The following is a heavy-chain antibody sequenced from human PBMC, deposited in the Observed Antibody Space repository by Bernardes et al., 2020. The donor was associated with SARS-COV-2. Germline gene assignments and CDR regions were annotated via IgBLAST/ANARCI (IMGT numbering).Heavy chain of an antibody. CDR2: IDWDDDT. V-gene: IGHV2-70*11. J-gene: IGHJ6*02. CDR1: GFSLTTNGMS. D-gene: IGHD3-3*02. Sequence: SGPTLVKPTQTLTLTCTISGFSLTTNGMSVNWIRQPPGKALEWLARIDWDDDTYYTTSLKTRLTVSKDTSRNQVVLTMTNMDPVDTATYYCARIAFIPPNYYNHQGMDVWGQGTTVTVSS. CDR3: ARIAFIPPNYYNHQGMDV.